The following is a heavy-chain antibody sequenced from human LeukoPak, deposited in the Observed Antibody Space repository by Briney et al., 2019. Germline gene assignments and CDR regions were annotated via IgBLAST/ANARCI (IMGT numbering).Heavy chain of an antibody. V-gene: IGHV4-34*01. CDR3: ARGIGAAAGHLDY. CDR2: INDSGST. D-gene: IGHD6-13*01. Sequence: SETLSLTCAVYGGSFSGYYWRWIRQPPGKGLEWIGEINDSGSTNYNPSLKGRVTISVDQSKNQCSLNLSSVTAADTAVYYGARGIGAAAGHLDYWGQGTLVTVSS. CDR1: GGSFSGYY. J-gene: IGHJ4*02.